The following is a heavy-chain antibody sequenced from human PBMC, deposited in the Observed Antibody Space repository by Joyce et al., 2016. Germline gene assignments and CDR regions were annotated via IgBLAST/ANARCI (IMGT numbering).Heavy chain of an antibody. J-gene: IGHJ4*02. CDR1: GDSIKHYF. CDR3: ARGGYGDYVRYFDY. D-gene: IGHD4-17*01. Sequence: QVQLRESGPRLLKPSETLSLTCTISGDSIKHYFWSWIRQPAGKGLAWIGRVYLTGSTNYNPSLRSRVTMSVDTSKNQFSLKVTSMTAADTAVYYCARGGYGDYVRYFDYWGQGLAVTVSA. V-gene: IGHV4-4*07. CDR2: VYLTGST.